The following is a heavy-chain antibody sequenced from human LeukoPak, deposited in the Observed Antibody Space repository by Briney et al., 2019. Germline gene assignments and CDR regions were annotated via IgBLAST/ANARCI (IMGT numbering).Heavy chain of an antibody. V-gene: IGHV4-39*01. CDR1: GASISSSHFY. CDR3: ARQTNQGAGNFDS. CDR2: IHRSESP. Sequence: SETLSLTCTVSGASISSSHFYWGWIRQAPGKGLEWVGTIHRSESPNYAPSLRSRVTVSVDLSKNQVSLKLNSVTAADTAVYFCARQTNQGAGNFDSWGQGTLVTVSS. J-gene: IGHJ4*02. D-gene: IGHD1-1*01.